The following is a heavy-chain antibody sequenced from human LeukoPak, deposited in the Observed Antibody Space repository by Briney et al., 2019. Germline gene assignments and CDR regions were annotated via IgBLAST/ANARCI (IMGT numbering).Heavy chain of an antibody. CDR1: GFTFSSYA. Sequence: AGSLRLSCAAAGFTFSSYAMSWVRQAPGKGLEWVSAISGSGGSTYYADSVKGRFTISRDNSKNTLYLQMNSLRAEDTAVYYCAKEGRDSSGWYNYFDYWGQGTLVT. D-gene: IGHD6-19*01. J-gene: IGHJ4*02. V-gene: IGHV3-23*01. CDR2: ISGSGGST. CDR3: AKEGRDSSGWYNYFDY.